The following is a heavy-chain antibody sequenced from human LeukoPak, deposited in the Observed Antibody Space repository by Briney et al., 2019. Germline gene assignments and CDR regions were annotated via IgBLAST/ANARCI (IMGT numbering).Heavy chain of an antibody. J-gene: IGHJ4*02. CDR3: ATGDEDSPMNFYH. CDR1: GFTFDDYT. Sequence: GGSLRPSCVASGFTFDDYTMDWVRQAPGKGLQWISLINWDGGSTYYAGSVKGRFIVTRDTSKNSLYLQMNGLTTEDTAFYYCATGDEDSPMNFYHWGQGTLVTVSS. V-gene: IGHV3-43*01. CDR2: INWDGGST. D-gene: IGHD5-18*01.